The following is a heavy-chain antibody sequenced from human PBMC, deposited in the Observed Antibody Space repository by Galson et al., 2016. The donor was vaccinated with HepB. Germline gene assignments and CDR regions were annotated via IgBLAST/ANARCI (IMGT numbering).Heavy chain of an antibody. V-gene: IGHV3-64D*06. CDR2: ISGNGGST. CDR1: GFTFSSYA. J-gene: IGHJ4*02. CDR3: VKGGGYSSGWYKGAFGY. Sequence: SLRLSCAASGFTFSSYAMNWVRQAPGKGLEYVSAISGNGGSTYYADSVKGRFTISRDNSKNTLYLQMSSLRTGDTAVYYCVKGGGYSSGWYKGAFGYWGQGTLVTVSS. D-gene: IGHD6-19*01.